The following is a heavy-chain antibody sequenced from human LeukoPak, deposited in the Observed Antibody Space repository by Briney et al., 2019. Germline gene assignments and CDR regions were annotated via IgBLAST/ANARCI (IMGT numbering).Heavy chain of an antibody. V-gene: IGHV4-4*07. CDR1: GGSISSYY. Sequence: PSETLSLTCTVSGGSISSYYWSWIRQPAGKGLEWIGRIYTSGRTNYNASLKSRVSMSVATSKNQFSLKLSSGTAADTAVFYCARENSGSYREFDYWGQGTLVTVSS. D-gene: IGHD1-26*01. J-gene: IGHJ4*02. CDR3: ARENSGSYREFDY. CDR2: IYTSGRT.